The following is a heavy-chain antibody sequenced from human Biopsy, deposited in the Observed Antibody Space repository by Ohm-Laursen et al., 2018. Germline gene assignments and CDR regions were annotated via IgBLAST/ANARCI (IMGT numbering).Heavy chain of an antibody. Sequence: ASVKVSCKASGDAFLGYYLHWVRQAPGQGLEWMGSIYPNSGDTDFAQKFQGRVSMTRDTSVSTAYPELSSLRSDDTAIYYCARDLLEWSLPSWGQGTLVTVSS. CDR2: IYPNSGDT. CDR3: ARDLLEWSLPS. D-gene: IGHD3-3*01. V-gene: IGHV1-2*02. CDR1: GDAFLGYY. J-gene: IGHJ4*02.